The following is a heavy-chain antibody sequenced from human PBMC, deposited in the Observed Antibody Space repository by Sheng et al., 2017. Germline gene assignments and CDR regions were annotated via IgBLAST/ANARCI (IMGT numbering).Heavy chain of an antibody. CDR2: ISYDGSNK. D-gene: IGHD3-10*01. Sequence: QVQLVESGGGVVQPGRSLRLSCAASGFTFSSYAMHWVRQAPGKGLEWVAVISYDGSNKYYADSVKGRFTISRDNSKNTLYLQMNSLRAEDTAVYYCARGPYYGSGSYGWFDPWGQGTLVTVSS. J-gene: IGHJ5*02. CDR3: ARGPYYGSGSYGWFDP. V-gene: IGHV3-30*04. CDR1: GFTFSSYA.